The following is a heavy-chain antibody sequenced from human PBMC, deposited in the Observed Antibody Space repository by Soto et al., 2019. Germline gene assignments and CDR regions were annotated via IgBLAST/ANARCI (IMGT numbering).Heavy chain of an antibody. V-gene: IGHV1-46*02. CDR2: INLRGGTT. J-gene: IGHJ4*02. CDR1: GYNFNQYY. D-gene: IGHD2-21*02. Sequence: QVQLVQSGAEVRKPGASVRLSCETSGYNFNQYYIHWVRQAPGQGLEWMGIINLRGGTTEYAHKFRGRAPVTGDTFTSTAYRQLSSLRSEDTAVYCCASGPGDSDVPRWDYWGQGTLVTVSS. CDR3: ASGPGDSDVPRWDY.